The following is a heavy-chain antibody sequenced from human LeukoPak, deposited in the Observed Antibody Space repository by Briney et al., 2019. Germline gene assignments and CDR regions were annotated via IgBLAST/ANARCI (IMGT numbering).Heavy chain of an antibody. CDR1: GGSISSGGYY. V-gene: IGHV4-31*03. Sequence: SETLSLTCTVSGGSISSGGYYWSWIRQHPGKGLEWIGYIYYSGSIYYNPSLKSRVTISVDTSKNQFSLKLSSVTAADTAVYYCARGTKEYYDILTGYSPAANWFDPWGQGTLVTVSS. CDR3: ARGTKEYYDILTGYSPAANWFDP. D-gene: IGHD3-9*01. J-gene: IGHJ5*02. CDR2: IYYSGSI.